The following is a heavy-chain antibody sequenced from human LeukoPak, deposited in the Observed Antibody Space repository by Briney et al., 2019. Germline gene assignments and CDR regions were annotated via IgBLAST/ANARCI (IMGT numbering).Heavy chain of an antibody. V-gene: IGHV3-30-3*01. D-gene: IGHD5-18*01. CDR3: ARDQAAMAYNWFDP. Sequence: GGSLRLFCAASGFTFSSYAMHWVRQAPGKGLEWVAVISYDGSNKYYADSVKGRFTISRDNSKNTLYLQMNSLRAEDTAVYYCARDQAAMAYNWFDPWGQGTLVTVSS. CDR1: GFTFSSYA. J-gene: IGHJ5*02. CDR2: ISYDGSNK.